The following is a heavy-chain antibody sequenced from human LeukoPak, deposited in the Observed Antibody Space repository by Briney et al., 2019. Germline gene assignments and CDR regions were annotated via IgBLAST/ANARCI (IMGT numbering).Heavy chain of an antibody. CDR2: ITISGHTK. CDR1: GFDLNTYE. Sequence: GGSLRLSCAASGFDLNTYEMNWARQAPGKGLEWIADITISGHTKNYADSVKGRFTISRDNAGTSLYLQMNSLRVEDTGVYYCARGDPHADLWGQGTLVTVSS. J-gene: IGHJ5*02. CDR3: ARGDPHADL. V-gene: IGHV3-48*03.